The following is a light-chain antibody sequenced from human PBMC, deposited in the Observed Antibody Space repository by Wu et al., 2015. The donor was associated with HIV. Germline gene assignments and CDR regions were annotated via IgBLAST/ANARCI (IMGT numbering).Light chain of an antibody. CDR3: QQYDNWPLT. CDR2: ASS. CDR1: QSVGDL. Sequence: EVVMTQSPATLSVSPGDRATLSCRASQSVGDLLAWYQHKPGQAPRLLMYASSTRATDIPARFSGSGSGTEFTLTISSLQSEDFAVYYCQQYDNWPLTFGGGTKVEIK. V-gene: IGKV3-15*01. J-gene: IGKJ4*01.